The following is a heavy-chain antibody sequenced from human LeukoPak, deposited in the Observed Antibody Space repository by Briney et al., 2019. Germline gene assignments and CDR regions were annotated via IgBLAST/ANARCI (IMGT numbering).Heavy chain of an antibody. CDR3: ARGHGNVVAASY. J-gene: IGHJ4*02. CDR2: IYYSGST. V-gene: IGHV4-31*03. D-gene: IGHD2-15*01. Sequence: NPSQTLSLTCTVSGGSISSGGYYWSWIRQHPGKVLEWIGYIYYSGSTYYNPSLKSRVTISVDTSKNQFSLKLSSVTAADTAVYYCARGHGNVVAASYWGQGTLVTVSS. CDR1: GGSISSGGYY.